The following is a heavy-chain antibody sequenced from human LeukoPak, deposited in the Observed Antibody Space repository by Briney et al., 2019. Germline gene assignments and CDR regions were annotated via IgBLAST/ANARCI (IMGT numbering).Heavy chain of an antibody. J-gene: IGHJ5*02. D-gene: IGHD6-19*01. CDR1: GYTFTGYY. CDR3: ARDTSGTRRGWFDP. V-gene: IGHV1-2*02. CDR2: INPHSGGT. Sequence: ASVKVSCKASGYTFTGYYMHWVRQAPGQGLEGMGWINPHSGGTNYAQKFEGRVTMTRDTSISTAYMELSRLRSDDTAVYYCARDTSGTRRGWFDPWGQGTLVTVSS.